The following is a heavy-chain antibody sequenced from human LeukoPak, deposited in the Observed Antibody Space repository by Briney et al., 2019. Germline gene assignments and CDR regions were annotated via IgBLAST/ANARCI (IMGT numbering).Heavy chain of an antibody. J-gene: IGHJ3*02. CDR3: AGAEDIVVVPAAIEYAFGI. CDR2: IYHSGST. Sequence: SQTLSLTCAVSGGSISSGGYSWSWIRQPPGKGLEWIGYIYHSGSTYYNPSLKSRVTISVDRSKNQFSLKLSSVTAADTAVYYCAGAEDIVVVPAAIEYAFGIWGQGTMVTVSS. CDR1: GGSISSGGYS. D-gene: IGHD2-2*01. V-gene: IGHV4-30-2*01.